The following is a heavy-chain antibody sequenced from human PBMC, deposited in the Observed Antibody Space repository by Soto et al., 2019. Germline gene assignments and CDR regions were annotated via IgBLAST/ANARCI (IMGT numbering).Heavy chain of an antibody. CDR3: ARVGYSYGLGFAY. D-gene: IGHD5-18*01. CDR1: GFTFSSYA. Sequence: QVQLVESGGGVVQPGRSLRLSCAASGFTFSSYAMHWVRQAPGKGLEWVAVISYDGSNKYYADSVKGRFTISRDNSKNTLYLQMNSLRAEDTAVYYCARVGYSYGLGFAYWGQGTLVTVSS. J-gene: IGHJ4*02. V-gene: IGHV3-30-3*01. CDR2: ISYDGSNK.